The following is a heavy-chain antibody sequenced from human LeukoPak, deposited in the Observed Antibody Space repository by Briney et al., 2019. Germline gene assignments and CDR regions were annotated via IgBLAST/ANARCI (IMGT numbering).Heavy chain of an antibody. V-gene: IGHV4-39*01. D-gene: IGHD3-10*01. CDR3: ARHRGSGSFYTPFDP. J-gene: IGHJ5*02. Sequence: SETLSLTCTFSGGSISSSRYYWGWIRQPLGKGLEWIGSIFYSGSTYYNPSLKSRVTISVDTSKNQFSLKLSSVTAADTAVYYCARHRGSGSFYTPFDPWGQGTLVTVSS. CDR2: IFYSGST. CDR1: GGSISSSRYY.